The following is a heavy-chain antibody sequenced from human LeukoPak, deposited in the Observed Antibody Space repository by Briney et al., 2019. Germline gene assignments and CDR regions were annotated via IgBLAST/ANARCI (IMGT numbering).Heavy chain of an antibody. Sequence: PSETLSLTCTVSGGSISSYYWSWIRQPPGKGLEWIGYIYYSGSTNYNPSLKSRVTISVDTSKNQFSLKLSSVTAADTAVYYCARGSSGWYGAPYAFDIWGQGTMVTVSS. CDR1: GGSISSYY. V-gene: IGHV4-59*08. CDR3: ARGSSGWYGAPYAFDI. D-gene: IGHD6-19*01. CDR2: IYYSGST. J-gene: IGHJ3*02.